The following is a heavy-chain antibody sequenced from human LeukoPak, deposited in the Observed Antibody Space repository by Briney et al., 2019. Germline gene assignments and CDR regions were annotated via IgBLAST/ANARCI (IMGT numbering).Heavy chain of an antibody. D-gene: IGHD2-2*01. Sequence: SETLSLTCTVSGGSISSYYWSWVRQPPGKGLEWIGYIYYSGNTNYNPSLKSRVTISVDTSKNQFSLKLSSVTAADTAVYYRARYYCSSTICSHFDYWGQGTLVTVSS. V-gene: IGHV4-59*01. CDR2: IYYSGNT. CDR1: GGSISSYY. J-gene: IGHJ4*02. CDR3: ARYYCSSTICSHFDY.